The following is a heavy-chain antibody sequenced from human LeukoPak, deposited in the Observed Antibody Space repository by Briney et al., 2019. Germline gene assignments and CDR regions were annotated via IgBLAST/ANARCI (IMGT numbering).Heavy chain of an antibody. Sequence: GGSLRLSCAASGLTFSSYAMHWVRQAPGKGLEWVAVISYDGSNKYYADSVKRRFTNSRDNYKNTLYLQMNSLRAEDTAVYYCARETSWASERTNWFDPWGQGTLVTVSS. J-gene: IGHJ5*02. D-gene: IGHD2-2*01. V-gene: IGHV3-30-3*01. CDR3: ARETSWASERTNWFDP. CDR1: GLTFSSYA. CDR2: ISYDGSNK.